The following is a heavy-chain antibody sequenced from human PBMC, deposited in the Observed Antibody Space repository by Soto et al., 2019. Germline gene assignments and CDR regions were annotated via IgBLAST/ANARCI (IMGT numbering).Heavy chain of an antibody. Sequence: GGSLRLSCVASGFTFKGAWMNWVRQAPGKGLEWVGRVKSKVDGGTIDYAAPVKGRFTISRDDSKDTVYLQMNSLKTEDTAVYYCTADLPTSIPQLDHWGQGTLVTVSS. J-gene: IGHJ5*02. CDR1: GFTFKGAW. V-gene: IGHV3-15*07. CDR3: TADLPTSIPQLDH. D-gene: IGHD2-21*01. CDR2: VKSKVDGGTI.